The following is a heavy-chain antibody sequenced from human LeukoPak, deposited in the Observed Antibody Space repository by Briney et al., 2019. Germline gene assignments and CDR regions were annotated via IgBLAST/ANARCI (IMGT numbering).Heavy chain of an antibody. D-gene: IGHD3-22*01. CDR3: ARDLVFGYYYDSSGYWGPDY. Sequence: PGGSLRLSCAASGFTFSSYSMNWVRQAPGKGLEWVSSISSSSSYIYYADSVKGRFTISRDNAKNSLYLQMNSLRAEDTAVYYCARDLVFGYYYDSSGYWGPDYWGQGTLVTVSS. CDR2: ISSSSSYI. J-gene: IGHJ4*02. V-gene: IGHV3-21*01. CDR1: GFTFSSYS.